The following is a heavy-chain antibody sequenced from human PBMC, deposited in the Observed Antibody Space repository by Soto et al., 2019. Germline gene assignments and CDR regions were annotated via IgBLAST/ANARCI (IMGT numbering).Heavy chain of an antibody. Sequence: QVQLQESGPGLVKPSQTLSLTCTVSGGSISSGDYYWSWIRQPPGKGLEWIGYIYYSGSTYYNPSLKCRVTISVDTSKNQFSLKLSSVTAADTAVYYCARDRGYCGGDCYLDAFDIWGQGTMVTVSS. J-gene: IGHJ3*02. CDR3: ARDRGYCGGDCYLDAFDI. D-gene: IGHD2-21*02. CDR1: GGSISSGDYY. CDR2: IYYSGST. V-gene: IGHV4-30-4*01.